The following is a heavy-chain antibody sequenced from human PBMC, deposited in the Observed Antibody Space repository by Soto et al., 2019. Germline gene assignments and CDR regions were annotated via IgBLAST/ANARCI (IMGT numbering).Heavy chain of an antibody. CDR2: IYYSGST. J-gene: IGHJ6*02. CDR1: GGSISSYY. V-gene: IGHV4-59*01. D-gene: IGHD2-21*02. CDR3: ARDLWGYCGTDCYPLDV. Sequence: PSETLSLTCTVSGGSISSYYWSWIRQPPGKGLEWIGNIYYSGSTNYNPSLKSRVTISVDTSKNQFSLKLNSVTAADTAVYYCARDLWGYCGTDCYPLDVWGQGTTVTVSS.